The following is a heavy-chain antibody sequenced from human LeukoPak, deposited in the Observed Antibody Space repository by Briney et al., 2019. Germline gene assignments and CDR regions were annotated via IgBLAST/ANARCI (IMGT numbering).Heavy chain of an antibody. CDR1: GYTFTNYW. CDR3: ARLEVVVVTPGRAAFDI. CDR2: IYPGDSDT. J-gene: IGHJ3*02. D-gene: IGHD3-22*01. V-gene: IGHV5-51*01. Sequence: GESLKISCKVSGYTFTNYWIGWVRQMPGKGLEWMGIIYPGDSDTRYSPSFQGQVTISADKSINTAYLQWSSLKASDTAMYYCARLEVVVVTPGRAAFDIWGQGTMVTVSS.